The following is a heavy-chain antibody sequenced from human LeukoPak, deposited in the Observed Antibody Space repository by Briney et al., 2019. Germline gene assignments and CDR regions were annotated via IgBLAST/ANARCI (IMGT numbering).Heavy chain of an antibody. CDR3: ARGCAIGVPGWWFDP. CDR2: IGSAGDT. J-gene: IGHJ5*02. Sequence: PGGSPRLSCAASGFTFSDYDMHWVRQATGKGLEWVSAIGSAGDTYYPGSVKGRFTISRENAKNSLYLQMNSLRAGDTAVYYCARGCAIGVPGWWFDPWGQGTLVTVSS. V-gene: IGHV3-13*01. D-gene: IGHD2-8*01. CDR1: GFTFSDYD.